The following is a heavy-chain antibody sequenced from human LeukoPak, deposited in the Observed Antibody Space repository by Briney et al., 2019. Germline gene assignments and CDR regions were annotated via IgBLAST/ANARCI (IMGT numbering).Heavy chain of an antibody. CDR1: GFTFSSYW. V-gene: IGHV3-7*01. D-gene: IGHD3-3*01. CDR3: ARDKHYDFWSGYPIQPI. J-gene: IGHJ4*02. Sequence: GGSLRLSCAASGFTFSSYWMSWVRQAPGKGLEWVANIKQDGSEKYYVDSVKGRFTISGDNAKNSLYLQMNSLRAEDTAVYYCARDKHYDFWSGYPIQPIWGQGTLVTVSS. CDR2: IKQDGSEK.